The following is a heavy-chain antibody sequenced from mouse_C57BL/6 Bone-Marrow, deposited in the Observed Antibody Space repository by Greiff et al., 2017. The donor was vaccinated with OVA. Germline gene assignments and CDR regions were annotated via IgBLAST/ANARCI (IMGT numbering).Heavy chain of an antibody. CDR3: ARNRRRGLHWYFDV. Sequence: VKVVESGPGLVQPSQSLSITCTVSGFSLTSYGVHWVRQSPGKGLEWLGVIWSGGSTDYNAAFISRLSISKDNSKSQVFFKMNSLQADDTAIYYCARNRRRGLHWYFDVWGTGTTVTVSS. J-gene: IGHJ1*03. D-gene: IGHD1-2*01. CDR2: IWSGGST. V-gene: IGHV2-2*01. CDR1: GFSLTSYG.